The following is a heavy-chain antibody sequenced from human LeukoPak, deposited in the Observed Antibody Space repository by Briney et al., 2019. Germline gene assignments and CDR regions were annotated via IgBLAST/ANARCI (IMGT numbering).Heavy chain of an antibody. Sequence: GGSLRLSCAASGFTFSSYWMQWVRQAPGKGLVWVSRINSDGDSTDYADSVKGRFTIPRDNAKNTLYLQMNSLRAEDTAVYYCVRDVWGDRDSYFGCWGQGTLVTVSS. J-gene: IGHJ4*02. CDR3: VRDVWGDRDSYFGC. V-gene: IGHV3-74*01. CDR1: GFTFSSYW. CDR2: INSDGDST. D-gene: IGHD2-21*01.